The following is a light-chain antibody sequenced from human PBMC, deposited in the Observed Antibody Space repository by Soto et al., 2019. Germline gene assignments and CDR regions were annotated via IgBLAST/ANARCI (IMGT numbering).Light chain of an antibody. CDR1: YSAGNTS. CDR2: KAS. Sequence: DFVMTQSPLSLPVTLGQPASISCYSAGNTSLNWFQQRPGQSPSRLIYKASTRDSGVPDIFSCSGSGTDFTLNISRVEADDFWVYYCRQGTQWPLTFRGGTKVESK. J-gene: IGKJ4*01. V-gene: IGKV2-30*01. CDR3: RQGTQWPLT.